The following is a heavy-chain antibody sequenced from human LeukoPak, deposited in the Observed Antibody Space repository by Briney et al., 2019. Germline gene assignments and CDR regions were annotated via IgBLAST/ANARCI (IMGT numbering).Heavy chain of an antibody. J-gene: IGHJ6*02. CDR2: INPQKRDT. Sequence: GASVKVSCKASGYTFSSYGINWVRLAPGRGPEWMASINPQKRDTHYAQNFQGRVTVTAGTSTNTAYMELRSLRSDDTAIYYCARRKYSADYNGMDVWGQGTTVTVSS. CDR3: ARRKYSADYNGMDV. CDR1: GYTFSSYG. D-gene: IGHD5-12*01. V-gene: IGHV1-18*01.